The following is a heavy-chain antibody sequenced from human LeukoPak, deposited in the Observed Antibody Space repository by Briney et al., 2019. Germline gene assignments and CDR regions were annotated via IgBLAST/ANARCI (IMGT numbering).Heavy chain of an antibody. J-gene: IGHJ4*02. CDR2: ISGSGDTT. Sequence: GGSLRLSCAASGFTFSSFAMNWVRQAPGKGLEWVSIISGSGDTTHYTDSVKGRFTVSRDNSKNTLYLQMNSLRAEDTAVYYCAKTSAPNIVVVTAMFDYWGQGTLVTVSS. D-gene: IGHD2-21*02. V-gene: IGHV3-23*01. CDR1: GFTFSSFA. CDR3: AKTSAPNIVVVTAMFDY.